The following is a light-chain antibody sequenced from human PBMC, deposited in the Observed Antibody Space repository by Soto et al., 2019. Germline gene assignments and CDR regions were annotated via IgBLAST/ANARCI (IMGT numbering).Light chain of an antibody. CDR1: QSISSD. J-gene: IGKJ1*01. V-gene: IGKV3-11*01. Sequence: EIVLTQSPATLSLSPGERATLSCRASQSISSDLAWYQQKPGQAPRRFIYDASNRVPGIPARFRGSGSGTDFALTISTLEPEGFAVYYGQQRSSWPRTFGQGTEV. CDR2: DAS. CDR3: QQRSSWPRT.